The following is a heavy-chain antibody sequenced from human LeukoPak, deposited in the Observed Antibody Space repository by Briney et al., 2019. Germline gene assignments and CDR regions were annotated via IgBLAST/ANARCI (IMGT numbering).Heavy chain of an antibody. CDR3: ARDRNVLRFLEWLSGDYYYYYGMDV. CDR1: GYTFTSYA. CDR2: INTNTGIP. D-gene: IGHD3-3*01. J-gene: IGHJ6*02. V-gene: IGHV7-4-1*02. Sequence: ASVKVSCKASGYTFTSYAMNWVRQAPGQGLEWMGWINTNTGIPTYAQGFTGRFVFSLDTSVSTAYLQISSLKAEDTAVYYCARDRNVLRFLEWLSGDYYYYYGMDVWGQGTTVTVSS.